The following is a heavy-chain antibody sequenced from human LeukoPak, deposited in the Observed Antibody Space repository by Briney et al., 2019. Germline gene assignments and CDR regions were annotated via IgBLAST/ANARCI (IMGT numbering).Heavy chain of an antibody. D-gene: IGHD6-13*01. Sequence: SETLSLTCTVSGGSFTTYYWSWIRQPAGRGLEWIGHIDSSGTTNYNPSLKSRVTMSTDPSKNQFSLKLSSVTAADTAIYYCARDVNGYSSSWYEYWGQGTLVTVSS. J-gene: IGHJ4*02. V-gene: IGHV4-4*07. CDR2: IDSSGTT. CDR3: ARDVNGYSSSWYEY. CDR1: GGSFTTYY.